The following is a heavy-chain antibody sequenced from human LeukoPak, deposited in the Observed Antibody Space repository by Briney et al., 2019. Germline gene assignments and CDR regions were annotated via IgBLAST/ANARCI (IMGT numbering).Heavy chain of an antibody. J-gene: IGHJ3*02. Sequence: PSETLSLTCNVSGGSISSSNYYWAWIRQPPGKGLEWIGSIYYNGDTYYNPSLKSRVTISVDTSKNHFSLKLSSVTAADTAVYYCARVYYDSSGYRAIDVLDIWGQGTMVTVSS. CDR3: ARVYYDSSGYRAIDVLDI. D-gene: IGHD3-22*01. CDR2: IYYNGDT. V-gene: IGHV4-39*07. CDR1: GGSISSSNYY.